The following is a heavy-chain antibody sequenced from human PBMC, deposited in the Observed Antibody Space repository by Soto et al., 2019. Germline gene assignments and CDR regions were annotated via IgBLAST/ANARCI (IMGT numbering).Heavy chain of an antibody. CDR2: IYYSGST. Sequence: QVQLQESGPGLVKPSQTLSLTCTVPGGSISSGDYYWSWIRQPPGKGLEWIGYIYYSGSTNYSPSLSSRVTISVDTSKNPFSLNLSSVTAADTAVYYCARIVESGYTIDFDLWGRGTLVTVSS. V-gene: IGHV4-30-4*01. CDR1: GGSISSGDYY. J-gene: IGHJ2*01. CDR3: ARIVESGYTIDFDL. D-gene: IGHD3-16*02.